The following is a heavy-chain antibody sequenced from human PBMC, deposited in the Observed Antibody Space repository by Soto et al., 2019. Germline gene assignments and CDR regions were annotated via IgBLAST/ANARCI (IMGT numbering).Heavy chain of an antibody. V-gene: IGHV1-46*01. CDR3: ARDFLMYYCDSSEPYGAFDI. Sequence: ASVKVSCKASAYTFTSYYMHWVRQAPGQGLEWMGIINPSGGSTSYAQKFQGRVTMTRDTSTSTVYMELSSLRSEDAAVCYCARDFLMYYCDSSEPYGAFDIWGQGTMVTVSS. CDR2: INPSGGST. J-gene: IGHJ3*02. CDR1: AYTFTSYY. D-gene: IGHD3-22*01.